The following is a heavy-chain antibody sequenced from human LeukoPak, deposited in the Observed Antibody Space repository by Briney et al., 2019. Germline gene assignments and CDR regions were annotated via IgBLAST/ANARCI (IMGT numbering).Heavy chain of an antibody. V-gene: IGHV4-61*02. Sequence: SETLSLTCTVSGGSISSGSYYWSWIRQPAGKGLEWIGRIYTSGSTNYNPSLKSRVTISVDTSKNQFSLKLSSVTAADTAVYYCARLSRNHYGSGSYFDYWGQGTLVTVSS. CDR2: IYTSGST. J-gene: IGHJ4*02. CDR1: GGSISSGSYY. D-gene: IGHD3-10*01. CDR3: ARLSRNHYGSGSYFDY.